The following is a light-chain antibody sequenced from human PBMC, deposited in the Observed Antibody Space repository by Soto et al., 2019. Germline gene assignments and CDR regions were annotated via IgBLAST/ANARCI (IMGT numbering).Light chain of an antibody. J-gene: IGKJ1*01. V-gene: IGKV3-11*01. CDR2: DAS. CDR1: QSVSNY. CDR3: QQRRNWPRT. Sequence: DIVLTQSPATLSLSPGERATLSCRASQSVSNYLGWYQQKPGQAPRLLVYDASKRATGIPARFSGSGSGTDFTLTISSLELEDFAVYYCQQRRNWPRTFGQGTKV.